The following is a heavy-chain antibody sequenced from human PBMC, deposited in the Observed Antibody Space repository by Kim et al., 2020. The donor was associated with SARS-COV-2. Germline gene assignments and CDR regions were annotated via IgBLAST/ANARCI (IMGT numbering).Heavy chain of an antibody. V-gene: IGHV3-7*03. CDR3: ARTVAGRIDAFDI. J-gene: IGHJ3*02. Sequence: VDTMRARYTMPRDNAQNALYLQMTSLRAEETAVYYCARTVAGRIDAFDIWGQGTMVTVSS. D-gene: IGHD6-19*01.